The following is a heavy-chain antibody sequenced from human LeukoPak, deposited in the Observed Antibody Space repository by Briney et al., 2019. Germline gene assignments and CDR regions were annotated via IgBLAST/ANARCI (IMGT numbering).Heavy chain of an antibody. D-gene: IGHD3-10*02. J-gene: IGHJ4*02. CDR1: GFTFSSYE. CDR2: ISSSGSTI. Sequence: GGSLRLSCAASGFTFSSYEMNWVRQAPGKGLEWVSYISSSGSTIYYADSVKGRFTTSRDNAKNSLYLQMNSLRAEDTAVYYCAKVVRGVIRGFDYWGQGTLVTVSS. V-gene: IGHV3-48*03. CDR3: AKVVRGVIRGFDY.